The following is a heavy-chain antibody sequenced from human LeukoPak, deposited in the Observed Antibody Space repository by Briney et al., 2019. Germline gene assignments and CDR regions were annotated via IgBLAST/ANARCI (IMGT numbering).Heavy chain of an antibody. J-gene: IGHJ5*02. CDR1: GYTFTGYF. CDR2: INVNSGAT. CDR3: AADNTGNPPNDP. D-gene: IGHD2-8*02. Sequence: ASVRVSCKASGYTFTGYFMHWVRQAPGQGLEWMGWINVNSGATKYAQKFQGRVTTTRDTSVSTAYMDLSSLRSDDTAVYYCAADNTGNPPNDPWGQGTLVTVSS. V-gene: IGHV1-2*02.